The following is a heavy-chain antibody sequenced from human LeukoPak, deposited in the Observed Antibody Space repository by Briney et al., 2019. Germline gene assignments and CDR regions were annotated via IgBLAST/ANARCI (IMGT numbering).Heavy chain of an antibody. CDR3: ARGSYGSGSHETYYYYYYMDA. J-gene: IGHJ6*03. D-gene: IGHD3-10*01. V-gene: IGHV1-2*06. CDR1: GYTFTGYY. Sequence: ASVKISCKVSGYTFTGYYMHWVRQAPGQGLEWMGRINPNSGGTNYAQKFQGRVTMTRDTSISTAYMELSRLRSDDTAVYYCARGSYGSGSHETYYYYYYMDAWGKGTTVTVSS. CDR2: INPNSGGT.